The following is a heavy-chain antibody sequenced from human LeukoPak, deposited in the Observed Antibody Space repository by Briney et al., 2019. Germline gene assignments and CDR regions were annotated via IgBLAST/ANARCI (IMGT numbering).Heavy chain of an antibody. CDR3: ASYPRVVPAASDH. CDR2: ISSSSSYI. V-gene: IGHV3-21*01. Sequence: GGSLRLSCAASGFTFSSYSMNWVRQAPGKGLEWVSSISSSSSYIYYADSVKGRFTISRDNAKNSLYLQMNSLRAEDTAVYYCASYPRVVPAASDHWGQGTLVTVSS. D-gene: IGHD2-2*01. CDR1: GFTFSSYS. J-gene: IGHJ4*02.